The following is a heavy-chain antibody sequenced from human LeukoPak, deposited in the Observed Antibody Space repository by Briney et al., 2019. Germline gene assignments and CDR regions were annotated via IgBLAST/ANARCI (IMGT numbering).Heavy chain of an antibody. CDR2: ISYDGSNK. CDR1: GFTFSSYA. Sequence: PGRSLRLSCAASGFTFSSYAMHWVRQAPGKGLEWVAVISYDGSNKYYADSVKGRFTISRDNSKNTLYLQMNSLRAEDTAVHYCARDREMATIRYFDYWGQGTLVTVSS. CDR3: ARDREMATIRYFDY. D-gene: IGHD5-24*01. V-gene: IGHV3-30-3*01. J-gene: IGHJ4*02.